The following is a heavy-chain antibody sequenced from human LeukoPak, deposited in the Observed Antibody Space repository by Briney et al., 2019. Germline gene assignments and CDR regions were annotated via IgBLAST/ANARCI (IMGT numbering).Heavy chain of an antibody. CDR1: GGSISGYY. V-gene: IGHV4-39*07. CDR3: ASQPGDIVVVVAAPTW. J-gene: IGHJ4*02. Sequence: SETLSLTCTVSGGSISGYYWSWIRQPPGKGLEWIGSIYYSGSTYYNPSLKSRVTISVDTSKNQFSLKLSSVTAADTAVYYCASQPGDIVVVVAAPTWWGQGTLVTVSS. CDR2: IYYSGST. D-gene: IGHD2-15*01.